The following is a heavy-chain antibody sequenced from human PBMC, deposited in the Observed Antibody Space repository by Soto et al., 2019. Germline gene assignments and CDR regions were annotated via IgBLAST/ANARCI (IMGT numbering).Heavy chain of an antibody. CDR3: ARSSGSGSYYNLHFDY. CDR2: FHYIGST. V-gene: IGHV4-30-4*01. J-gene: IGHJ4*01. Sequence: SETLSLTCTVSGGSLSSGDYYWNWIRQPPGKGLEWIGCFHYIGSTQSNPSLKSRLSISADSARSHLLLTLTSVTAADTAVYYCARSSGSGSYYNLHFDYWGQGSLVTVSS. D-gene: IGHD3-10*01. CDR1: GGSLSSGDYY.